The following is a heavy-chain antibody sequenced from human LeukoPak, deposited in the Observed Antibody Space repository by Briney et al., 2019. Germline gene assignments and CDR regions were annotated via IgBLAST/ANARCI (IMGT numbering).Heavy chain of an antibody. CDR1: GASISSHY. Sequence: SETLSLTCTVSGASISSHYWSWIRQPPGKGLEWIGYIYYRGSTNYNPSLKSRVTISVDTSKNHFSLKLGSVTAADTAVYYCARNYGGNFEMENWFDPWGQGTLVTVSS. V-gene: IGHV4-59*08. CDR3: ARNYGGNFEMENWFDP. J-gene: IGHJ5*02. D-gene: IGHD4-17*01. CDR2: IYYRGST.